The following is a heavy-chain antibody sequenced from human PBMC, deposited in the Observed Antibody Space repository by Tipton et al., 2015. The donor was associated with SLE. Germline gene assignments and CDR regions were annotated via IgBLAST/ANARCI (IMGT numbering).Heavy chain of an antibody. D-gene: IGHD2-2*02. CDR2: LYYGVST. J-gene: IGHJ4*02. V-gene: IGHV4-39*07. Sequence: GLVKPSETLSLTCTVSGGSISSSSYYWGWVRQPPGKGLEWIGSLYYGVSTYYNPSLKSRVTISVDTSKNQFSLKLTSVTAADTAVYYCARTGGFCTSTSCYNWGQGTLVTVSS. CDR1: GGSISSSSYY. CDR3: ARTGGFCTSTSCYN.